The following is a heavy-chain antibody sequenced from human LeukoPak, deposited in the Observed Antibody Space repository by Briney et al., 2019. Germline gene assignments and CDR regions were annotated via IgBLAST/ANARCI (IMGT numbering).Heavy chain of an antibody. CDR2: ISGSGGNT. CDR1: GFTFSSYA. V-gene: IGHV3-23*01. CDR3: AKVPYPYWYFDL. Sequence: GGSLRLFCAASGFTFSSYAMSWVRQAPGKGLEWVSAISGSGGNTYYADSVKGQFTISRDNSKNTLYLQMNSLRAEDTAVYYCAKVPYPYWYFDLWGRGTLVTVSS. J-gene: IGHJ2*01.